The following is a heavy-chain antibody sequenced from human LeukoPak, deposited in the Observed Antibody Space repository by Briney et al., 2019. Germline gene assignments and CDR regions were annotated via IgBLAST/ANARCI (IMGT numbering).Heavy chain of an antibody. CDR2: INHSGST. D-gene: IGHD5-18*01. J-gene: IGHJ4*02. CDR1: GGSFSGYY. Sequence: SETLSLTCAVYGGSFSGYYWSWIRQPPGKGLEWIGEINHSGSTDYNPSLKSRVTISVDTPKNQFSLKLSSVTAADTAVYYCARIRGYSYGRNFDYWGQGTLVTVSS. V-gene: IGHV4-34*01. CDR3: ARIRGYSYGRNFDY.